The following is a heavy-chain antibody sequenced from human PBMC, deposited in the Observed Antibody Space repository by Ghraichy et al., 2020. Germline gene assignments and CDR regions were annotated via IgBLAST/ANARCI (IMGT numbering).Heavy chain of an antibody. D-gene: IGHD4-17*01. J-gene: IGHJ4*02. CDR1: GGSISNTYY. CDR2: IYYSGST. Sequence: SQTLSLTCTVSGGSISNTYYWGWIRQPPGKGLEWIGLIYYSGSTYYNPSLQSRVTISLDTSKNQFSLKLSSVTAADTALYYCARISDYGGYYFDYWGQGTLVTVSS. CDR3: ARISDYGGYYFDY. V-gene: IGHV4-39*01.